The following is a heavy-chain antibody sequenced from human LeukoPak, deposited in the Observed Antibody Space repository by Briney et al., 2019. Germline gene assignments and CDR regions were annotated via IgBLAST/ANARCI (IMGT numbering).Heavy chain of an antibody. V-gene: IGHV3-30*02. CDR2: IRFDGSYK. CDR3: AKLSGDFWSGYPDEYYYYHMDV. D-gene: IGHD3-3*01. J-gene: IGHJ6*03. CDR1: GLTFRSHG. Sequence: GGSLRLSCAASGLTFRSHGMHWVRQAPGKGLEWVAFIRFDGSYKYYTDSVKGRFTISRDNSKNTLDLQMNSLRAEDTAVYYCAKLSGDFWSGYPDEYYYYHMDVWGKGTTVTVSS.